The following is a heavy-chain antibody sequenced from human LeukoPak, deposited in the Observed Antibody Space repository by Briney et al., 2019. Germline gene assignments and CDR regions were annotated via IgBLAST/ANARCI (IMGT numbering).Heavy chain of an antibody. CDR2: FDPLYGET. CDR3: ATDGEYCGGDCYDY. CDR1: VYTPTEAS. Sequence: GASVKISCKVPVYTPTEASIHWVRHAPGKGLEWRGGFDPLYGETIYAQKCQGRVIMTEDTSTDTAYMELSSLRSAETAVYYCATDGEYCGGDCYDYWGQGTLVTVSS. D-gene: IGHD2-21*01. J-gene: IGHJ4*02. V-gene: IGHV1-24*01.